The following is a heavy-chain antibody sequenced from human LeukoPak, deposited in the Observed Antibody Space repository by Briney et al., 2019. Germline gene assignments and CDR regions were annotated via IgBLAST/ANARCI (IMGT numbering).Heavy chain of an antibody. CDR3: ARDKRYGSGSYYPFDY. CDR1: GYTLTGYY. D-gene: IGHD3-10*01. CDR2: ISAYNGNT. V-gene: IGHV1-18*01. J-gene: IGHJ4*02. Sequence: GASVKVSCKASGYTLTGYYMYWVRQAPGQGLEWMGWISAYNGNTNYAQKLQGRVTMTTDTSTSTAYMELRSLRSDGTAVYYCARDKRYGSGSYYPFDYWGQGTLVTVSS.